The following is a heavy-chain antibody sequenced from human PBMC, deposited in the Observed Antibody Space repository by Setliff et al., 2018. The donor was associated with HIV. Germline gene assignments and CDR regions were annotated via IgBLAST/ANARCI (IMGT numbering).Heavy chain of an antibody. CDR2: IYPGDSET. CDR3: ARSDYDVLTGFWYFDL. D-gene: IGHD3-9*01. CDR1: GYIFTNYW. Sequence: PGESLKISCKSSGYIFTNYWIGWVRQMPGKALEWMGIIYPGDSETKYSPSSEGQVTISADKSISTAYLQWSSLKASDTAIYYCARSDYDVLTGFWYFDLWGRGTLVTVSS. V-gene: IGHV5-51*01. J-gene: IGHJ2*01.